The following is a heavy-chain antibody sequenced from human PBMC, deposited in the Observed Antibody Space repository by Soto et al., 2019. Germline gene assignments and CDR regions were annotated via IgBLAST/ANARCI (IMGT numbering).Heavy chain of an antibody. CDR2: ISAYNGNT. CDR3: ARDVPYCSSTSCYDYLFDY. J-gene: IGHJ4*02. V-gene: IGHV1-18*01. Sequence: ASVKVSCKASGYTFTSYGISWVRQAPGQGLEWMGWISAYNGNTNYAQKLQGRVTMTTDTSTSTAYMELRSLRSDDTAVYYCARDVPYCSSTSCYDYLFDYWGQGTLVTVSS. CDR1: GYTFTSYG. D-gene: IGHD2-2*01.